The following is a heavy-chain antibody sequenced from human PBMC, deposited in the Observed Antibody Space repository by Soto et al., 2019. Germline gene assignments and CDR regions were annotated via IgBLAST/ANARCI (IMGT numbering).Heavy chain of an antibody. D-gene: IGHD3-3*01. CDR3: AKDWSGNTCPCMDV. V-gene: IGHV3-23*01. J-gene: IGHJ6*02. Sequence: GGSLRLSCAASGFTFSDYAMSWVRQAPGKGLEWVSTISGSEGTTYYADSVKGRFTISRDNSKKTVYLQMNSLRGEDTAVYYCAKDWSGNTCPCMDVWGQGTTVTVSS. CDR2: ISGSEGTT. CDR1: GFTFSDYA.